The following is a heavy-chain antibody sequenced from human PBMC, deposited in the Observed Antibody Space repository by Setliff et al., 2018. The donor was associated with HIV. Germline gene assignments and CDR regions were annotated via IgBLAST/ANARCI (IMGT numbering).Heavy chain of an antibody. CDR2: INNDSGTI. CDR1: GFTFSTYG. Sequence: PGGSLRLSCAASGFTFSTYGLNWVRQAPGKGLEWISYINNDSGTIYYADSVRGRFTISRDNARDSVYLQMNGLRADDTAVYYCTRHSLTTIDYFMPYYFEYWGQGTLVTVSS. J-gene: IGHJ4*02. D-gene: IGHD4-17*01. CDR3: TRHSLTTIDYFMPYYFEY. V-gene: IGHV3-48*04.